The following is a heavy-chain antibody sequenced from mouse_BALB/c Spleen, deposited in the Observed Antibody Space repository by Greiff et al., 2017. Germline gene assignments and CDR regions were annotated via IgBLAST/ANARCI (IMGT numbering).Heavy chain of an antibody. CDR3: ARRGDQGAMDY. J-gene: IGHJ4*01. CDR2: IDPSDSET. Sequence: QVQLKESGPQLVRPGASVKISCKASGYSFTSYWMHWVKQRPGQGLEWIGMIDPSDSETRLNQKFKDKATLTVDKSSSTAYMQLSSPTSEDSAVYYCARRGDQGAMDYWGQGTSVTVSS. CDR1: GYSFTSYW. D-gene: IGHD2-13*01. V-gene: IGHV1S126*01.